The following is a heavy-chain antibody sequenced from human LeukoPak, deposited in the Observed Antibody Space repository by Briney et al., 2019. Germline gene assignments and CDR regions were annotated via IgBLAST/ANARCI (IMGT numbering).Heavy chain of an antibody. CDR3: VASGPPVRSSTSCYDY. J-gene: IGHJ4*02. CDR2: ISSNGGST. D-gene: IGHD2-2*01. CDR1: GFTFSSYA. Sequence: PGGSLRLSCSASGFTFSSYAMHWVRQAPGKGLEYVSAISSNGGSTYYADSVKGRFTISGDNSKNTLYLQMSSLRAEDTAVYYCVASGPPVRSSTSCYDYWGQGTLVTVSS. V-gene: IGHV3-64D*06.